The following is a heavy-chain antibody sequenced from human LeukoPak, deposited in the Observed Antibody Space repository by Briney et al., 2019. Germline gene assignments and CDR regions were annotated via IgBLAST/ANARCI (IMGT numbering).Heavy chain of an antibody. J-gene: IGHJ5*02. Sequence: SETLSLTCAVYGGSFSGYYWSWIRQPPGKGLEWIGEINHSGSTNYNPSLKSRVTISVDTSKNQFSLKLSSVTAADTAVYYCARHPRYYYGSGSYGNWFDPWGQGTLVTVSS. D-gene: IGHD3-10*01. V-gene: IGHV4-34*01. CDR1: GGSFSGYY. CDR3: ARHPRYYYGSGSYGNWFDP. CDR2: INHSGST.